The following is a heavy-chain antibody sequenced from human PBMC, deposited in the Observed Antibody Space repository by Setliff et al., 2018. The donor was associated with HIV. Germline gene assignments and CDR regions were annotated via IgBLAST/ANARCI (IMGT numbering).Heavy chain of an antibody. CDR1: GFTFGDYA. D-gene: IGHD2-15*01. CDR3: SRVQWVVAAIEDFYYMDV. Sequence: GGSLRLSCTASGFTFGDYAMSWVRQAPGKGLEWVGFIRSKAYGGTTEYAASVKGRFTISRDDSKSIAYLQMNSLKAEDTAVYYCSRVQWVVAAIEDFYYMDVWGKGTTVTVS. V-gene: IGHV3-49*04. J-gene: IGHJ6*03. CDR2: IRSKAYGGTT.